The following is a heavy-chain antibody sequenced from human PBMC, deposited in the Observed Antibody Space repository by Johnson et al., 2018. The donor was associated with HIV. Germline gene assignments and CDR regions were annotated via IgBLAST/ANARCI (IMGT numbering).Heavy chain of an antibody. CDR1: GFTFSSYD. J-gene: IGHJ3*02. CDR2: MGTAGDT. CDR3: AREFRYSSSPAHYAFDI. D-gene: IGHD6-6*01. Sequence: EQLVESGGGLVQPGGSLRLSCAASGFTFSSYDMHWVRQATGKGLEWVSAMGTAGDTYYPGSVKGRFTISRDNAKNSLYLQMNSLRAEDTAVYYCAREFRYSSSPAHYAFDIWGQGTMVTVSS. V-gene: IGHV3-13*01.